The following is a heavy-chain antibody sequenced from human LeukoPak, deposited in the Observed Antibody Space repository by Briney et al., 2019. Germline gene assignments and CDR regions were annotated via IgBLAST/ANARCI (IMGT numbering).Heavy chain of an antibody. D-gene: IGHD4-17*01. CDR3: ARDPNGDYIGAFDM. V-gene: IGHV3-23*01. CDR2: IRGGGGSE. J-gene: IGHJ3*02. CDR1: GFTFSAYA. Sequence: GGSLRLSCTASGFTFSAYAMMWVRQAPGKGPEWVSAIRGGGGSEFYADSVKGRFTISRDNSRYTLFLKMNSLRAEDTAVYYCARDPNGDYIGAFDMWGPGTMVTVSS.